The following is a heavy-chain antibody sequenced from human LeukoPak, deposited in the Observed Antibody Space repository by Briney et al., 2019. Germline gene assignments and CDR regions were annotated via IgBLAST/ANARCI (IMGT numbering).Heavy chain of an antibody. Sequence: SGTLSLTCAVSGGSISSSNWWSWVRQPPGKGLEWIGEIYHSGSTNYNPSLKSRVTISVDTSKNQFSLKLSSVTAADTAVYYCTRRTSLSSFWYFDLWGRGTLVTVSS. D-gene: IGHD2/OR15-2a*01. CDR2: IYHSGST. CDR1: GGSISSSNW. V-gene: IGHV4-4*02. CDR3: TRRTSLSSFWYFDL. J-gene: IGHJ2*01.